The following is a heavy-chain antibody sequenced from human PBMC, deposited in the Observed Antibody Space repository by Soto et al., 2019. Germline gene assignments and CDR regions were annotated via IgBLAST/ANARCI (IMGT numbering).Heavy chain of an antibody. CDR1: GESFSDHD. CDR3: ARGLIPQQLVRAE. CDR2: IHHGGST. V-gene: IGHV4-34*01. J-gene: IGHJ1*01. Sequence: QVQLQQWGAGLLKPSETLSLTCAVYGESFSDHDYTWIRQPPGKGLEWIGEIHHGGSTTYNPSLESRVTISVDTSKNQVSLKLKSVTAADTAVYYCARGLIPQQLVRAEWGQGTLVTVSS. D-gene: IGHD6-13*01.